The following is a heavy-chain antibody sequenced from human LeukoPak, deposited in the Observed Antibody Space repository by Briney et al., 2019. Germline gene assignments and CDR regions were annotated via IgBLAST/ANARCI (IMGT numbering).Heavy chain of an antibody. CDR2: IYSGGST. J-gene: IGHJ4*02. CDR3: AKDSQSVVPAAAHDY. CDR1: GFTVSSNY. D-gene: IGHD2-2*01. V-gene: IGHV3-66*01. Sequence: PGGSLRLSCAASGFTVSSNYMSWVRQAPGKGLEWVSVIYSGGSTYYADSVKGRFTISRDNSKNTLYLQMNSLRAEDTAVYYCAKDSQSVVPAAAHDYWGQGTLVTVSS.